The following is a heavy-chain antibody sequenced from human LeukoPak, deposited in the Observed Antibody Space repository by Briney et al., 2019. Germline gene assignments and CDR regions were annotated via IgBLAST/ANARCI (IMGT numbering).Heavy chain of an antibody. J-gene: IGHJ4*02. V-gene: IGHV4-59*01. CDR2: IYYSGST. Sequence: RSSETLSLTCTVSGGSISSYYWSWIRQPPGKGLEWIGYIYYSGSTNYNPSLKSRVTISVDTSKNQFSLKLSSVTAADTAVYYCASSRGPRLFDYWGQGTLVTVSS. CDR3: ASSRGPRLFDY. CDR1: GGSISSYY.